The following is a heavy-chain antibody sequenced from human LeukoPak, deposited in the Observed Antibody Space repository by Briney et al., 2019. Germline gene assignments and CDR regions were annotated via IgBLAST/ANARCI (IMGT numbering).Heavy chain of an antibody. D-gene: IGHD3-10*01. V-gene: IGHV3-30*03. CDR1: GFTFSSYG. CDR3: ATSLRITMVRGVPTGDAFGI. J-gene: IGHJ4*02. Sequence: GGSLRLSCAASGFTFSSYGMHWVRQAPGKGLEWVAVISYDGSNKYYADSVKGRFTISRDTSKNTLYLQMNSLRAEDTAVYYCATSLRITMVRGVPTGDAFGIWGQGTLVTVSS. CDR2: ISYDGSNK.